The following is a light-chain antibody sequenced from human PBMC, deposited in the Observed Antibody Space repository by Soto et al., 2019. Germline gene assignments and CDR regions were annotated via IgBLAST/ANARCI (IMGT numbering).Light chain of an antibody. V-gene: IGKV3-11*01. Sequence: ETVLTQSPATLSLSPGERAILSCRASQSVSTYLAWYQQKPGQAPRLLISDASNRATGIPARFSGSGSGTYFTLTISSLEPEDFAVYYCQQRSSWPLTFGGGTKVEIK. J-gene: IGKJ4*01. CDR1: QSVSTY. CDR3: QQRSSWPLT. CDR2: DAS.